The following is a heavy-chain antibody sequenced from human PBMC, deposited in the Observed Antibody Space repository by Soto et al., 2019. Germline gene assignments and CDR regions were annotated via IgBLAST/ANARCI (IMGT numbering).Heavy chain of an antibody. V-gene: IGHV4-39*01. CDR3: AMSLWFGNTPNWFDP. D-gene: IGHD3-10*01. Sequence: QLQLQESGPGLVKPSETLSLTCNVSGGSISSSSYYWGWIRQPPGKGLEWIASIYYSGHTYYNPSLKCRVTISVDTSKNQFSLKLSSVTAADTAVYYCAMSLWFGNTPNWFDPWGQGTLVTVSS. CDR2: IYYSGHT. J-gene: IGHJ5*02. CDR1: GGSISSSSYY.